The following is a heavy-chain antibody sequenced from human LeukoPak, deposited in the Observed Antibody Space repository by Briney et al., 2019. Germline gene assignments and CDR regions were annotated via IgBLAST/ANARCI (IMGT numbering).Heavy chain of an antibody. CDR3: ARDLLHRGYAFDI. Sequence: PSETLSLTRTVSGGSISSYYWSWIRQPPGKGLEWIGYIYYSGSTNYSPSLKSRVTISGDTSKNQFSLELSSVSAADTAIYYCARDLLHRGYAFDIWGQGTMVTVSS. J-gene: IGHJ3*02. V-gene: IGHV4-59*12. CDR2: IYYSGST. D-gene: IGHD5-12*01. CDR1: GGSISSYY.